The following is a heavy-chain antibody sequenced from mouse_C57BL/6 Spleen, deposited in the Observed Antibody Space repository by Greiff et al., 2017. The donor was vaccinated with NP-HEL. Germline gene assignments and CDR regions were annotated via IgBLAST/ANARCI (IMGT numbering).Heavy chain of an antibody. CDR1: GYTFTSYG. CDR2: IYPRSGNT. D-gene: IGHD1-1*01. CDR3: ARIDYGSSYAMDY. Sequence: QVQLQQSGAELARPGASVKLSCKASGYTFTSYGISWMKQRTGQGLEWIGEIYPRSGNTYYNEKFKGKATLTADKSSSTAYMELRSLTSEDSAVYFCARIDYGSSYAMDYWGQGTSVTVSS. J-gene: IGHJ4*01. V-gene: IGHV1-81*01.